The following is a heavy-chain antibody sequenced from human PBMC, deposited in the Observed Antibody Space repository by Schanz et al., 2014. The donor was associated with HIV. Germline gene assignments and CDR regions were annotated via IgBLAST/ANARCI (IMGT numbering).Heavy chain of an antibody. CDR1: GFTFSKYG. CDR3: AKDGSSSGWVVGDY. J-gene: IGHJ4*02. D-gene: IGHD6-19*01. V-gene: IGHV3-30*18. CDR2: ISSDGSKK. Sequence: QVQLVESGGGVVQPGRSPTLSCAASGFTFSKYGMHWVRQAPGKGLEWVAVISSDGSKKYFRDSVKGRFTVSRDNTDNMVFLQMKGLSVEDTAVYYCAKDGSSSGWVVGDYWGQGTQVIVSS.